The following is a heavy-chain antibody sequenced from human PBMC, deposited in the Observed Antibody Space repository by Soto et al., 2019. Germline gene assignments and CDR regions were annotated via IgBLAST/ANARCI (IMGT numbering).Heavy chain of an antibody. Sequence: SETLSLTCTVSGGSISSYYWSWIRQPPGKGLEWIGYIYYSGSTNYNPSLKSRVTISVDTSKNQFSLKLSSVTAADTAVYYCAREGEQQLISLGFDPWGQGTLVTVSS. CDR1: GGSISSYY. CDR3: AREGEQQLISLGFDP. V-gene: IGHV4-59*01. J-gene: IGHJ5*02. D-gene: IGHD6-13*01. CDR2: IYYSGST.